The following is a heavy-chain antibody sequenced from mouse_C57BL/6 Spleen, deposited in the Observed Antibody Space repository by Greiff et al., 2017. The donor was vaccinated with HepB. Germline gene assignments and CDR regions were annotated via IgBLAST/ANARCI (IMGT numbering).Heavy chain of an antibody. Sequence: VQLQQPGAELVKPGASVKLSCKASGYTFTSYWMQWVKQRPGQGLEWIGEIDPSDSYTNYNQKFKGKATLTVDTSSSTAYMQISSLTSEDSAVYYCARHGSNPYFDYWGQGTTLTVSS. CDR2: IDPSDSYT. CDR1: GYTFTSYW. J-gene: IGHJ2*01. D-gene: IGHD2-5*01. CDR3: ARHGSNPYFDY. V-gene: IGHV1-50*01.